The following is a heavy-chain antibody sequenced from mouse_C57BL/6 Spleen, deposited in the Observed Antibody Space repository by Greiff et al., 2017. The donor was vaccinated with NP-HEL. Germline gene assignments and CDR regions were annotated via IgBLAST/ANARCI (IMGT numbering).Heavy chain of an antibody. D-gene: IGHD1-1*02. CDR2: IRSKSNNYAT. Sequence: DVKLVESGGGLVQPKGSLKLSCAASGFSFNTYAMNWVRQAPGKGLEWVARIRSKSNNYATYYADSVKDRFTISRDDSESMLYLQMNNLKTEDTAMYYCVREGWFHWYFDVWGTGTTVTVSS. J-gene: IGHJ1*03. V-gene: IGHV10-1*01. CDR3: VREGWFHWYFDV. CDR1: GFSFNTYA.